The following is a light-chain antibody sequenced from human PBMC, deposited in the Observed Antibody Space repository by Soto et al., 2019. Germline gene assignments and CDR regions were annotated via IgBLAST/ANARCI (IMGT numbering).Light chain of an antibody. J-gene: IGKJ4*01. Sequence: DVQMTQSPSSLSAFVEDRATITCRASQGIAPYLAWFQQKPGKVPKLLIYATSTLQSGVPSRFSGSGSGTDFTLTINSLQPEDVGTYYCQKYNSAPLTFGGGTKVEIK. CDR3: QKYNSAPLT. CDR2: ATS. V-gene: IGKV1-27*01. CDR1: QGIAPY.